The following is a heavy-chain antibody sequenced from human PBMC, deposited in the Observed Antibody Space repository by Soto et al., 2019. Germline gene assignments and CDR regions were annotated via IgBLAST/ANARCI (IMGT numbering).Heavy chain of an antibody. CDR1: GFTFRNYN. J-gene: IGHJ4*02. Sequence: GGSLRLSCEASGFTFRNYNMNWVRQAPGKGLEWVSHISTSGTTTYYADSVKGRFTISRDNARNSLYLQMNSLRVEDTAVYYCARGFCSGSNCYDTYWGQGTLVTVSS. CDR3: ARGFCSGSNCYDTY. V-gene: IGHV3-48*01. D-gene: IGHD2-2*01. CDR2: ISTSGTTT.